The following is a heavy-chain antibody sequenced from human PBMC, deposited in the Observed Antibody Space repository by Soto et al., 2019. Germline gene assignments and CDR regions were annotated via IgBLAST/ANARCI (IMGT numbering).Heavy chain of an antibody. V-gene: IGHV4-31*03. J-gene: IGHJ4*02. CDR2: IYYTGST. CDR3: ATLKVSSSWMG. D-gene: IGHD6-13*01. CDR1: GGSIRSGGYY. Sequence: SETLSLTCTVSGGSIRSGGYYWTWIRQHPGKGLEWIGYIYYTGSTYYNPSLKSRVTISVDTSKNQFSLKLSSVTAADTAVYYCATLKVSSSWMGWGQGTLVTVS.